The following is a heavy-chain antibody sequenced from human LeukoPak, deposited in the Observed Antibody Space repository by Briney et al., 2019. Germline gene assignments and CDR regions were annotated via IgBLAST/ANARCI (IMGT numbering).Heavy chain of an antibody. V-gene: IGHV3-48*04. CDR1: GFTFGSYA. D-gene: IGHD3-22*01. J-gene: IGHJ2*01. CDR3: ARQAPNMWLSPFWYFDL. CDR2: ISTNGSSI. Sequence: GGSLRLSCAASGFTFGSYAMSWVRQAPGKGLEWVSHISTNGSSIYYADSVKGRFTISRDNAKNSLYLQMSSLGAEDTAVYYCARQAPNMWLSPFWYFDLWGRGTLVTVSS.